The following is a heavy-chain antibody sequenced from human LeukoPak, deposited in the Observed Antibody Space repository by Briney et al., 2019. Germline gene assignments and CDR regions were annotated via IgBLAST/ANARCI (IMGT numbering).Heavy chain of an antibody. Sequence: GGSLRLSCAASGFSFSDYYMTWIRQAPGKGLEWVSYISSSGSIMYYADSVKGRFTISRDNAKNSLFLQMNSLRVEDTAMCYCARVGRGFSYGYGGYWGQGTLVTVSS. J-gene: IGHJ4*02. CDR2: ISSSGSIM. CDR1: GFSFSDYY. V-gene: IGHV3-11*01. D-gene: IGHD5-18*01. CDR3: ARVGRGFSYGYGGY.